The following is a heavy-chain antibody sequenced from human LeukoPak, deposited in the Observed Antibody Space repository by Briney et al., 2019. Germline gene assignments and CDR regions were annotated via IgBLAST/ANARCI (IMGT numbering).Heavy chain of an antibody. CDR3: AKERSFGTWLGDY. CDR1: GFTFSSYA. V-gene: IGHV3-23*01. D-gene: IGHD3-3*01. CDR2: ISGSGGGT. J-gene: IGHJ4*02. Sequence: PGGSLRLSCAASGFTFSSYAMTWVRQAPGKGLEWVSAISGSGGGTYYADAVKGRFTISRDNSKNTLYLQMNSLRAEDTAVYYCAKERSFGTWLGDYWGQGTLATVSS.